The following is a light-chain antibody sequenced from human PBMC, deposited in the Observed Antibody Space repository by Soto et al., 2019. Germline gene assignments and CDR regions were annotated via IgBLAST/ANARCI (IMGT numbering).Light chain of an antibody. CDR2: DAS. J-gene: IGKJ2*01. Sequence: DIQMTQSPSTLSASVGDRVTITCRASQSISSWLAWFQLKPGKAPKLLIYDASSLESGVPSRFSGSGSGTEFTLTISSLQHDDFETYYCQQCNSYPYTFGQGTKVDIK. CDR1: QSISSW. V-gene: IGKV1-5*01. CDR3: QQCNSYPYT.